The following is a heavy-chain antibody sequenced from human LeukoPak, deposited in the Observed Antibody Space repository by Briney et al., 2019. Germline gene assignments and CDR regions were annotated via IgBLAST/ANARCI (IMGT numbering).Heavy chain of an antibody. CDR1: GFTFSDYE. D-gene: IGHD1-1*01. J-gene: IGHJ6*03. V-gene: IGHV3-48*03. CDR2: MSGSGRVT. CDR3: ARGASGHSSNWNFPYYYYYMDV. Sequence: GGSLRLSCAASGFTFSDYELNWVRQAPGKGLEWVSYMSGSGRVTHYADSVRGRFTISRDNAKNSLYLQMNSLRDDDTAMYYCARGASGHSSNWNFPYYYYYMDVWGKGTTVTISS.